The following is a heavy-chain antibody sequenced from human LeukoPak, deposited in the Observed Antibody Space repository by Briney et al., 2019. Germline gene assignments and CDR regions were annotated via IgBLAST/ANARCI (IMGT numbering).Heavy chain of an antibody. J-gene: IGHJ4*02. V-gene: IGHV3-33*06. CDR1: GFTFSSYG. Sequence: PGGSLRLSCAASGFTFSSYGMHWVRQAPGKGLEWVAIIWYDGKNKYYADSVKGRFTISRDNSKNTLYLQMNSLRAEDTAVYYCAKDPTAMVTGAFDYWGQGTLVTVSS. D-gene: IGHD5-18*01. CDR3: AKDPTAMVTGAFDY. CDR2: IWYDGKNK.